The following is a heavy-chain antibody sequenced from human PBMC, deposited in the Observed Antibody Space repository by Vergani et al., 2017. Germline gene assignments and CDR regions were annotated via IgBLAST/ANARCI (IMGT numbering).Heavy chain of an antibody. J-gene: IGHJ4*02. CDR2: ISYDGSNK. Sequence: QVQLVESGGGVVQPGRSLRLSCAASGFTFSSYGMHWVRLAPGKGLEWVAVISYDGSNKYYADSVKGRFTISRDNSKNTLYLQMNSLRAEDTAVYYCAKDGAVAGILVDYWGQGTLVTVSS. CDR3: AKDGAVAGILVDY. V-gene: IGHV3-30*18. CDR1: GFTFSSYG. D-gene: IGHD6-19*01.